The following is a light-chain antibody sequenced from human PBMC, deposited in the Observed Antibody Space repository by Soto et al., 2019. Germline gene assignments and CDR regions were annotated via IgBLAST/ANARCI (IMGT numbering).Light chain of an antibody. V-gene: IGKV1-5*03. Sequence: DIQMTQSAATLSASVGDRVAITWPASQSITTWLAWYQHKQGKAPKLLIYKASSLQSGVPSRFSGSGSGTEFNLTISSLQTDDFATYYCQQYNTYSRTFGQGTKVDIK. CDR2: KAS. CDR3: QQYNTYSRT. J-gene: IGKJ1*01. CDR1: QSITTW.